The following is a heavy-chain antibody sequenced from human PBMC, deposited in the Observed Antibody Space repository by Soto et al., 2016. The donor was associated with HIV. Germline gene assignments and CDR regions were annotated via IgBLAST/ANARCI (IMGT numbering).Heavy chain of an antibody. CDR2: MSVYNGNT. V-gene: IGHV1-18*01. D-gene: IGHD5-18*01. CDR3: ARGREDTAILDY. Sequence: QVQLVQSGAEVKKPGASVKVSCKASGYTFINYDINWVRQATGQGLEWMGWMSVYNGNTDYARKLQGRVTMTSDRSTNTAYLELTSLISDDTAVYYCARGREDTAILDYWGQGTLITVSS. J-gene: IGHJ4*02. CDR1: GYTFINYD.